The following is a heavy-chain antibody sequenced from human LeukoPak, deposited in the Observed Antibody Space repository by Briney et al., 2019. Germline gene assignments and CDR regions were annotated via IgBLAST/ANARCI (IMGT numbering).Heavy chain of an antibody. D-gene: IGHD3-10*01. V-gene: IGHV4-59*08. J-gene: IGHJ4*02. CDR2: IYYSGST. Sequence: SETLSLTCTVSGGSISSYYWSWIRQPPGKGLEWIGYIYYSGSTNYNPSLKSRVTISVDTSKNQFSLKLSSVTAADTAVYYCARGDYYGSEGGDYWGQGTLVTVSS. CDR3: ARGDYYGSEGGDY. CDR1: GGSISSYY.